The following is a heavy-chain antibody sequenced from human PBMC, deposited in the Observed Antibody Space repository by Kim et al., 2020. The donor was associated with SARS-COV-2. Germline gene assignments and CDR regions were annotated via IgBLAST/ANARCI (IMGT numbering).Heavy chain of an antibody. D-gene: IGHD1-26*01. J-gene: IGHJ6*02. CDR1: GGTFSTYA. Sequence: SVKVSCKASGGTFSTYAISWVRQAPGQGLEWMGGIIPIFGTANYAQKFQDRVTITADESTSTAYMELSSLRSEDTAVYYCSRKIVGATTYYGMDVWGQG. CDR2: IIPIFGTA. V-gene: IGHV1-69*13. CDR3: SRKIVGATTYYGMDV.